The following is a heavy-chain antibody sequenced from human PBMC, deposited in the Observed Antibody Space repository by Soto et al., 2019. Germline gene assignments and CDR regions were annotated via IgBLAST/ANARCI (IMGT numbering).Heavy chain of an antibody. CDR3: ARGGYYDSSGSRNYHYYGMDA. CDR1: GYTFHSDG. V-gene: IGHV1-18*01. D-gene: IGHD3-22*01. CDR2: ISPYDDNT. J-gene: IGHJ6*02. Sequence: QVQLVQSGTEVKKPGASVKVSCKASGYTFHSDGISRVRQAPGQGLEWMGWISPYDDNTNYAQNLQGRVTMTTDTSTRTAYMELRSLRSDDTAVYYCARGGYYDSSGSRNYHYYGMDAWGQGTTVTVS.